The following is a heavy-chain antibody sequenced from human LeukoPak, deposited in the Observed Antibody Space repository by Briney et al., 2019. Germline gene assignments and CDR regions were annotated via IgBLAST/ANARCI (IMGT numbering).Heavy chain of an antibody. CDR2: IWYDGSNK. J-gene: IGHJ6*03. CDR1: GFTFSSYG. V-gene: IGHV3-33*01. D-gene: IGHD2-2*01. Sequence: GRSLRLSCAASGFTFSSYGMLWVRQAPGKGLEWVADIWYDGSNKYHPDYVKGRLTISRDNSKSALYLQMNSLSAEDTAVYYCARDRRGTDIVVVPAAREEYCNYLHGFNYYYYYMDVWGKGTTVTVSS. CDR3: ARDRRGTDIVVVPAAREEYCNYLHGFNYYYYYMDV.